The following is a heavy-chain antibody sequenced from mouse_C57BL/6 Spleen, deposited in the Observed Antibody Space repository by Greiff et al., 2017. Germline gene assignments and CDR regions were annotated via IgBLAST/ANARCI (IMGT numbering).Heavy chain of an antibody. CDR3: RQLRLQAPFDY. V-gene: IGHV1-15*01. D-gene: IGHD3-2*02. Sequence: QVQLKESGAELVRPGASVTLSCKASGYTFTDYEMHWVKQTPVHGLEWIGAIDPETGGTAYNQKFKGKAILTADKSSSTAYMGLRSLTSEDSAVYYCRQLRLQAPFDYWGQGTTLTVSS. J-gene: IGHJ2*01. CDR1: GYTFTDYE. CDR2: IDPETGGT.